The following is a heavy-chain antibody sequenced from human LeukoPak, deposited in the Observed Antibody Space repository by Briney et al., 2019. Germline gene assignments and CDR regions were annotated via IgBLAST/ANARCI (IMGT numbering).Heavy chain of an antibody. D-gene: IGHD6-19*01. V-gene: IGHV1-69*01. CDR3: ARGGRYSSAWFFDL. CDR2: IITVSETT. Sequence: SVKVSCMASGGTFSDYVITWVRQAPGQGLEWMGGIITVSETTNYAQKFQGRVTFTADESTTTAYMELSSLRSEDTAVYYCARGGRYSSAWFFDLWGQGTLVTVSS. CDR1: GGTFSDYV. J-gene: IGHJ4*02.